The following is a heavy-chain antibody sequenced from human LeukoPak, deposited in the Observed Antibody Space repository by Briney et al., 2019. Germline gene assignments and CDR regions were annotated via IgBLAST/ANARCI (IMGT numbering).Heavy chain of an antibody. CDR2: IYHSGNT. J-gene: IGHJ6*04. CDR1: GYSISSGYS. V-gene: IGHV4-38-2*02. D-gene: IGHD3-10*01. Sequence: KTSETVSLTCTVSGYSISSGYSWGGIRQPPGKGLEWIGSIYHSGNTYYNPSLKRRVTISVDTSKNQFSLNLSSVTAADTAVYSCARLSGPALYGSGSHFVDVWGKGTTVTVSS. CDR3: ARLSGPALYGSGSHFVDV.